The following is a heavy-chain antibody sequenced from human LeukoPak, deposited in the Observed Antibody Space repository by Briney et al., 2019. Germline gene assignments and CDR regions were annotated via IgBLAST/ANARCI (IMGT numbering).Heavy chain of an antibody. CDR1: GGSINSGGYY. V-gene: IGHV4-31*03. D-gene: IGHD1-20*01. CDR3: AREGGNWNDDWFDP. CDR2: IYYSGST. J-gene: IGHJ5*02. Sequence: SETLSLTCTVSGGSINSGGYYWSWIRQHPGKGLEWIGYIYYSGSTYYNPSLKSRVTISVDTSKNQFSLKLSSVTAADTAVYYCAREGGNWNDDWFDPWGQGTLDTVSS.